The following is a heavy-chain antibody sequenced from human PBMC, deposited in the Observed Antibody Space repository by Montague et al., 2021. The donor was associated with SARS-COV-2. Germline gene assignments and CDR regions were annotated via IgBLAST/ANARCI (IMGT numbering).Heavy chain of an antibody. D-gene: IGHD2-21*02. CDR1: GASISRSDYY. CDR3: ARLLPDGTVVATEIPFDS. CDR2: IHYIGNT. J-gene: IGHJ4*02. V-gene: IGHV4-39*01. Sequence: SETLSLTCNVSGASISRSDYYWAWIRQPPGKGLEVIGSIHYIGNTYYNPSLGSRVTISVDTSENQFSLKLRSVIAADTAVHYCARLLPDGTVVATEIPFDSWGQGTLVTVSS.